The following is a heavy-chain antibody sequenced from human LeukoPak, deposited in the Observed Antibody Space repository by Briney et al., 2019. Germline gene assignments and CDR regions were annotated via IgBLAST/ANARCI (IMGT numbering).Heavy chain of an antibody. CDR1: GGSISSSSY. CDR3: AREGRRPAYKRFDY. V-gene: IGHV4-39*02. CDR2: AYYSGTT. J-gene: IGHJ4*02. Sequence: SETLSLTCTVSGGSISSSSYWGWIRQPPGKGLEWIGSAYYSGTTYNNPSLKSRVTISVDTSKNQFSLKLSSVTAADTAVYYCAREGRRPAYKRFDYWGQGTLVTVSS. D-gene: IGHD1-14*01.